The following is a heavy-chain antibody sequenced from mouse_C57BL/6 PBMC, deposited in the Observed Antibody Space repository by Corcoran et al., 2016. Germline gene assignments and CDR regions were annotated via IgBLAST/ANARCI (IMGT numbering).Heavy chain of an antibody. D-gene: IGHD1-1*01. J-gene: IGHJ4*01. Sequence: EVQLQQSGPVLVKPGASVKMSCKASGYTFTDYYMNWVKQSHGKSLEWIGVINPYNGGTIYNQKFKGKATLTVDKSSSTAYMELRSLTSEDTAVYYCARKTVVANYYAMDYWGQGTSVTVSS. CDR2: INPYNGGT. CDR3: ARKTVVANYYAMDY. V-gene: IGHV1-19*01. CDR1: GYTFTDYY.